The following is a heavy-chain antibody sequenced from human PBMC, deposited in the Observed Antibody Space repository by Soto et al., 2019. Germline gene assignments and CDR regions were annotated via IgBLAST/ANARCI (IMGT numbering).Heavy chain of an antibody. CDR1: GFTFSSYG. CDR3: AKTWVYGPFSDWYFDL. CDR2: ISYDGSNK. Sequence: QVQLVESGGGVVQPGRSLRLSCAASGFTFSSYGMHWVRQAPGKGLEWVAVISYDGSNKYYADSVKGRFTISRDNSKNTLYLQMSSLRAEDTAVYYCAKTWVYGPFSDWYFDLWGRGTLVTVSS. D-gene: IGHD2-8*01. J-gene: IGHJ2*01. V-gene: IGHV3-30*18.